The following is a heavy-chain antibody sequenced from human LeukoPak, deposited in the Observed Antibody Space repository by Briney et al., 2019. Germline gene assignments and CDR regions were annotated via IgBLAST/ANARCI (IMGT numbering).Heavy chain of an antibody. Sequence: GGSLRLSCAASGFTFDDYAMHWVRQAPGKGLEWVSGISWNSGSIGYADSVKGRFTISRDNAKNSLYLQMNSLRAEDTALYYCAKEDYWGQGALVTVSS. CDR1: GFTFDDYA. J-gene: IGHJ4*02. CDR2: ISWNSGSI. CDR3: AKEDY. V-gene: IGHV3-9*01.